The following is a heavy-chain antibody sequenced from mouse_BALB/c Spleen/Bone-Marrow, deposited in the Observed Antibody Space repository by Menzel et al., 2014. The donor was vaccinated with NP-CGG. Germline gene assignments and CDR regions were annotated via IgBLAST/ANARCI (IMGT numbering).Heavy chain of an antibody. J-gene: IGHJ1*01. CDR2: IDTSDSYT. CDR1: GYTFTDYW. CDR3: ARSAGYWYFDV. Sequence: QVQLQQSGAELVMSGASVKMSCKASGYTFTDYWMHWVKQRPGQGLEWIGAIDTSDSYTSYNQKFKGKATLTVDESSSTAYMKLSSLTSEDSAVYYCARSAGYWYFDVWGAGTTVTVSS. D-gene: IGHD1-2*01. V-gene: IGHV1-69*01.